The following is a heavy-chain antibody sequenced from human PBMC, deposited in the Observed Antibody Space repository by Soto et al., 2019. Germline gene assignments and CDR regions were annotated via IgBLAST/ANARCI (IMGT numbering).Heavy chain of an antibody. CDR3: ARGVRYLDWSIAY. Sequence: EVQLVESGGGLVKPGGSLRLSCAASGFTFSSYSMNWVRQAPGKGLEWVSSISSSSSYIYYADSVKGRFTISRDNAKNALYLQMNSLRAEDTAVYYGARGVRYLDWSIAYCGQGTLVTVSS. J-gene: IGHJ4*02. V-gene: IGHV3-21*01. CDR2: ISSSSSYI. D-gene: IGHD3-9*01. CDR1: GFTFSSYS.